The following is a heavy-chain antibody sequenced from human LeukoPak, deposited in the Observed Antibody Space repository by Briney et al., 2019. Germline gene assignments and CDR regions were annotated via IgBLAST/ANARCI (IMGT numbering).Heavy chain of an antibody. D-gene: IGHD1-1*01. CDR1: AFTFSNYA. CDR3: ARVSRLDAFDI. V-gene: IGHV3-30-3*01. J-gene: IGHJ3*02. Sequence: GRSLRLSCAASAFTFSNYAMHWVRQAPGKGLEWVAVISYDGSNKYYADSVKGRFTISRDNSKNTLYLQMNSLRAEDTAVYYCARVSRLDAFDIWGQGTMVTVSS. CDR2: ISYDGSNK.